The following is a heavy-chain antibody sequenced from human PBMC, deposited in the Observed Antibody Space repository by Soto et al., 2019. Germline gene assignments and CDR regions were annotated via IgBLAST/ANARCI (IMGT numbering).Heavy chain of an antibody. CDR1: GYPFTSYG. Sequence: ASVKVSFKACGYPFTSYGISWGRQAPGQGLEWMGWISAYNGNTNYAQKLQGRVTMTTDTSTSTAYMELRSLRSDDTAVYYCAREKYSSSWGDYYYGMDVWGQGTTVTVSS. V-gene: IGHV1-18*01. CDR3: AREKYSSSWGDYYYGMDV. D-gene: IGHD6-6*01. J-gene: IGHJ6*01. CDR2: ISAYNGNT.